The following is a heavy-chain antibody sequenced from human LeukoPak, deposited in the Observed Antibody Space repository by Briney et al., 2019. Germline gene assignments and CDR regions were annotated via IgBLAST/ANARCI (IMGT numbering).Heavy chain of an antibody. V-gene: IGHV1-58*02. CDR2: TVVGSGNT. CDR3: AASGYSYGYTIDY. Sequence: GASVTVSCKASGFTFTSSAMQWVRQARGQRLEWIGWTVVGSGNTNYAQKFQERVTITRDMSTSTAYMELSSLRSEDTAVYYCAASGYSYGYTIDYWGQGTLVTVSS. D-gene: IGHD5-18*01. J-gene: IGHJ4*02. CDR1: GFTFTSSA.